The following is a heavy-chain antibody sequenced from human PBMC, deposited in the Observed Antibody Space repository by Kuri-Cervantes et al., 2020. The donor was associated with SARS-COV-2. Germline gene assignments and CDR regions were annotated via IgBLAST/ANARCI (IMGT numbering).Heavy chain of an antibody. D-gene: IGHD2-2*01. CDR3: ARVRYCSSTSYRHRGWFDP. J-gene: IGHJ5*02. Sequence: SQTLSLTCAVYGGSFSGYYWSWIRQPPGKGLEWIGEINHSGSTNYNPSLKSRVTISVDTSKNQFSLKLSSVTAADTAVYYCARVRYCSSTSYRHRGWFDPWGQGTLVTVSS. CDR2: INHSGST. V-gene: IGHV4-34*01. CDR1: GGSFSGYY.